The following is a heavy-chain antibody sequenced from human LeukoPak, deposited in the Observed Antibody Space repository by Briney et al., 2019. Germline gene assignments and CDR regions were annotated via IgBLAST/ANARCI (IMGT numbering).Heavy chain of an antibody. Sequence: GGSLRLSCAASGFTVSSNYMNWVRQAPGKGLEWVSAISGSGGSTYYADSVKGRFTISRDNSKNTLYLQMNSLRAEDTAVYYCAKMGFVDTAMALRLWYYFDYWGQGTLVTVSS. V-gene: IGHV3-23*01. CDR2: ISGSGGST. J-gene: IGHJ4*02. CDR3: AKMGFVDTAMALRLWYYFDY. CDR1: GFTVSSNY. D-gene: IGHD5-18*01.